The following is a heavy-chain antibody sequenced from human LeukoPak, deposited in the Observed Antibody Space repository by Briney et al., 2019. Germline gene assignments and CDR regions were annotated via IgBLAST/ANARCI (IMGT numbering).Heavy chain of an antibody. J-gene: IGHJ3*02. CDR3: ASGGAYPPPNDDVFDM. Sequence: EASVRVSCKASGGTFSSYAIRWVRQAPGRGLEWMGGIIPIIGTPLYAQNFQGKVSITADTSTNTAYLELTSLRYEDTAVYYCASGGAYPPPNDDVFDMWGQGTVVTVSS. CDR1: GGTFSSYA. CDR2: IIPIIGTP. D-gene: IGHD3-16*01. V-gene: IGHV1-69*06.